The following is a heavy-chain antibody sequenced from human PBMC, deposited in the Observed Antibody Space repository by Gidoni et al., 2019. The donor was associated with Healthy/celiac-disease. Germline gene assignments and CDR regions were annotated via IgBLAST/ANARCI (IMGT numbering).Heavy chain of an antibody. CDR2: INPSGGST. CDR1: GYTFTSYY. CDR3: ARDQGGTYCGGDCYLF. D-gene: IGHD2-21*02. Sequence: QVQLVQSGAEVKKPGASVKVSCKASGYTFTSYYLHWVRHDPRQGLEWMGIINPSGGSTTYAKKFQGRVTMTRDTSTSTVYMELSSLRSEDTAVYYCARDQGGTYCGGDCYLFWGQGTLVTVSS. J-gene: IGHJ4*02. V-gene: IGHV1-46*03.